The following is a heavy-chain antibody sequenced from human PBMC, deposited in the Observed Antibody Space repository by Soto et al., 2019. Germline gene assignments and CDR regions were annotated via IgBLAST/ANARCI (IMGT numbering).Heavy chain of an antibody. Sequence: EVQLLESGGGLVQPGESLRLSCTAPEFSFSTYALGWVRLPPGKGLEWVSGITANGASAYNADSVKGRFTVSRDNSRNTLFLQMYSLRAEDTAVYYCAKAKSTAWFFYDSWGQGTLVTVSS. CDR1: EFSFSTYA. V-gene: IGHV3-23*01. CDR3: AKAKSTAWFFYDS. D-gene: IGHD2-21*02. CDR2: ITANGASA. J-gene: IGHJ4*02.